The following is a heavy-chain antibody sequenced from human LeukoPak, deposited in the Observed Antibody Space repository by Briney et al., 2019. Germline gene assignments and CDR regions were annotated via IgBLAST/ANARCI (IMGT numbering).Heavy chain of an antibody. CDR2: IYHSGST. Sequence: SETLSLTCAVSGGSISSSNWWNWVRQPPGKGLEWIGEIYHSGSTNYNPSLKSRVTISVDKSKNQFSLKLSSVTAADTAVYHCVRSKSGAYGWFDPWGQGTLVTVSS. CDR3: VRSKSGAYGWFDP. D-gene: IGHD2-15*01. V-gene: IGHV4-4*02. J-gene: IGHJ5*02. CDR1: GGSISSSNW.